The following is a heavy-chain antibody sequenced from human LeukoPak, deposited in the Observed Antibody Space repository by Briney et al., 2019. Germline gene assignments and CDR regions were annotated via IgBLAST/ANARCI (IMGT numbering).Heavy chain of an antibody. CDR2: IVVGSGNT. D-gene: IGHD2/OR15-2a*01. Sequence: SVKVSCKASGFTFTSSAIQWVRQARGQRLEWIGWIVVGSGNTNYAQKFQERVTITRDMSTSTAYMELSSLRSEDTAVYYCAADSFSRGGNYYYYGMDVWGQGTTVTVSS. CDR3: AADSFSRGGNYYYYGMDV. CDR1: GFTFTSSA. V-gene: IGHV1-58*02. J-gene: IGHJ6*02.